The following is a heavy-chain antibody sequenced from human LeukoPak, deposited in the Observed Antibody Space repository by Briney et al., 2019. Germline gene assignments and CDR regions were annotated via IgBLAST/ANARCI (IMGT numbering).Heavy chain of an antibody. D-gene: IGHD2/OR15-2a*01. Sequence: GGSLRLSCAASGFTFSSYAMHWVRQAPGKGLEWVAVISYDGSNKYYADSVKGRFTISRDNSKNTLYLQMNSLRAEDTAVYYCANSAFDIWGQGTMVTVSS. V-gene: IGHV3-30-3*01. CDR3: ANSAFDI. J-gene: IGHJ3*02. CDR1: GFTFSSYA. CDR2: ISYDGSNK.